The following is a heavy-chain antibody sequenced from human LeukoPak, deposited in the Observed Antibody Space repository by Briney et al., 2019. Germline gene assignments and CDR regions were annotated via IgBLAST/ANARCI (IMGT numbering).Heavy chain of an antibody. V-gene: IGHV1-2*06. D-gene: IGHD1-26*01. J-gene: IGHJ4*02. CDR1: GYTFTCYY. CDR2: INPNSGGT. CDR3: ARVGELLRDTIDY. Sequence: VASVKVSCKASGYTFTCYYMHWVRQAPGQGLEWMGRINPNSGGTNYAQKFQGRVTMTRDTSISTAYMELSRLRSDDTAVYYCARVGELLRDTIDYWGQGTLVTVSS.